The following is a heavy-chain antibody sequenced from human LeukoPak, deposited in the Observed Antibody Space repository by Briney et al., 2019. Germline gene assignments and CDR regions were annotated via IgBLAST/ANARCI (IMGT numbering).Heavy chain of an antibody. CDR2: INPNSGGT. J-gene: IGHJ5*02. D-gene: IGHD2-2*01. Sequence: ASVKVPCKASGYTFTGYYMHWVRQAPGQGLEWMGWINPNSGGTNYAQKFQGRVTMTRDTSISTAYMELSRLRSDDTAVYYCARDWCSSTSCYEYWFDPWGQGTLVTVSS. V-gene: IGHV1-2*02. CDR3: ARDWCSSTSCYEYWFDP. CDR1: GYTFTGYY.